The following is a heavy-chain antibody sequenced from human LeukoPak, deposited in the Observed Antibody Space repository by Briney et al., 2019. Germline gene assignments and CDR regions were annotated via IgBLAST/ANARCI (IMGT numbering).Heavy chain of an antibody. CDR1: GFTFSSYA. V-gene: IGHV3-23*01. Sequence: GGSPRLSCAASGFTFSSYAMSWVRQAPGKGLEWVSAISGSGGSTYYADSVKGGFTISRDNSKNTLYLQMNSLRAEDTAVYYCAKSSTFYYYYSMDVWGKGTTVTVSS. J-gene: IGHJ6*03. CDR2: ISGSGGST. CDR3: AKSSTFYYYYSMDV.